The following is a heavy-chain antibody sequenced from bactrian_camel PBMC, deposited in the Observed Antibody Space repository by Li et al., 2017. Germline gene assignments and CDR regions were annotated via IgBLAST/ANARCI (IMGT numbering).Heavy chain of an antibody. V-gene: IGHV3-3*01. D-gene: IGHD7*01. CDR1: GFTFSRYA. J-gene: IGHJ4*01. CDR3: AADYLTCPPTEGGDRWWQL. CDR2: IAPSTGST. Sequence: HVQLVESGGGSVQAGGSLRPSCIASGFTFSRYAMAWFRQAPGKEREGVAAIAPSTGSTYYDDSIKGRFTVSHVNSNNTMHLQMNSLKPEDTAMYYCAADYLTCPPTEGGDRWWQLWGQGTQVTVS.